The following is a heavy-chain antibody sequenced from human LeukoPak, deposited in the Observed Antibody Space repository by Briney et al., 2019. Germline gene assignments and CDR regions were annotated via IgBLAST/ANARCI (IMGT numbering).Heavy chain of an antibody. J-gene: IGHJ4*02. CDR2: ISYDGSNK. V-gene: IGHV3-30*18. D-gene: IGHD3-22*01. CDR1: GFTFSSYG. CDR3: AKVYYYDSSGYEIDY. Sequence: GGSLRLPCAASGFTFSSYGMHWVRQAPGKGLEWVAVISYDGSNKYYADSVKGRFTISRDNSKSTLYLQMNSLRAEDTAVYYCAKVYYYDSSGYEIDYWGQGTLVTVSS.